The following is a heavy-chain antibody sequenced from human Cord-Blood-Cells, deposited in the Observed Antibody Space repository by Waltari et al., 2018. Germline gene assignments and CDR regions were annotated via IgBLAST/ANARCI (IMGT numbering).Heavy chain of an antibody. V-gene: IGHV4-34*01. CDR3: ARGGEDNWFDP. CDR2: IKHSGST. Sequence: QVQLQQWGAGLLKPSETLSLTCAVYGGSFSGYYWSWIRQPPGQGLEWIGEIKHSGSTNYNPSLKSRVTISVDTSKNQFSLKLSSVTAADTAVYYCARGGEDNWFDPWGQGTLVTVSS. CDR1: GGSFSGYY. D-gene: IGHD3-10*01. J-gene: IGHJ5*02.